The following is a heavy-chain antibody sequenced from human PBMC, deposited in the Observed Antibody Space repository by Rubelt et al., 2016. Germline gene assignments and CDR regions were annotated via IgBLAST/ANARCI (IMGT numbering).Heavy chain of an antibody. Sequence: SSYAMHWVRQAPGKGLEWVAVISYDGSNKYYADSVKGRFTISRDNSKNTLYLQMNSLRAEDTAVYYCARDPGIAAAGTGPGFDYWGQGTLVTVSS. V-gene: IGHV3-30*04. CDR3: ARDPGIAAAGTGPGFDY. J-gene: IGHJ4*02. CDR1: SSYA. CDR2: ISYDGSNK. D-gene: IGHD6-13*01.